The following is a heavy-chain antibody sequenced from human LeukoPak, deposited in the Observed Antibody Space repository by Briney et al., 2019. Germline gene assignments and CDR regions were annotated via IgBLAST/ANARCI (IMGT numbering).Heavy chain of an antibody. CDR2: ISSSGSTI. CDR1: GFTFSDYY. Sequence: PGGSLRLSCAASGFTFSDYYMSWIRQAPGKGLEWVSYISSSGSTIYYADSVKGRFTISRDNAKNSLYPQMNSLRAEDTAVYYCARDLSSSWYHSDYWGQGTLVTVSS. D-gene: IGHD6-13*01. CDR3: ARDLSSSWYHSDY. V-gene: IGHV3-11*01. J-gene: IGHJ4*02.